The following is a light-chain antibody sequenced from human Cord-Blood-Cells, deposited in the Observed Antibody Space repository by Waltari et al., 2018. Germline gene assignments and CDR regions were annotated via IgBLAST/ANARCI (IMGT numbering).Light chain of an antibody. CDR1: SGHSSYA. CDR3: QTWGTGIRV. CDR2: LNSDGSH. Sequence: QLVLTQSPSASASLGASVKLTCPLSSGHSSYAIAWYQQQPEKGPRYLMKLNSDGSHSKGDGIPDRFSGSSSGAERYLTISILQSEDEADYYCQTWGTGIRVFGGGTKLTVL. V-gene: IGLV4-69*01. J-gene: IGLJ3*02.